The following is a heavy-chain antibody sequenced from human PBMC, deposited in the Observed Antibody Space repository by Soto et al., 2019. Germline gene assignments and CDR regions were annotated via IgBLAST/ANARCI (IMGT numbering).Heavy chain of an antibody. CDR2: IIPISGTA. Sequence: QVQLVQSGAEVKKPGSSVKVSCKASGGTFISYAISWVRQAPGQGREWMGGIIPISGTANYAQKFQGRVTITADQSTSTAYMELSSLRSEDTAVYYCAREGAGATVGYWFDPWGQGTLVTVSS. CDR3: AREGAGATVGYWFDP. J-gene: IGHJ5*02. D-gene: IGHD1-26*01. CDR1: GGTFISYA. V-gene: IGHV1-69*01.